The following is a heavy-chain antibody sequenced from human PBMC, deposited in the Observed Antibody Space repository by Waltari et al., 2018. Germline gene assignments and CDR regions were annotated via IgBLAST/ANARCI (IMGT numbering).Heavy chain of an antibody. CDR2: VYPADSDT. CDR3: ASPSIASRPY. Sequence: EVQLVQSGAEVKKPGESLKISCKTSGYSFPIYWIGWVRQMPGQGLEWMGVVYPADSDTKYTPSSQGQVTISADKSISTAYLQWHSLKASDTAMYYCASPSIASRPYWGQGTLVTVSS. D-gene: IGHD6-6*01. CDR1: GYSFPIYW. V-gene: IGHV5-51*01. J-gene: IGHJ4*02.